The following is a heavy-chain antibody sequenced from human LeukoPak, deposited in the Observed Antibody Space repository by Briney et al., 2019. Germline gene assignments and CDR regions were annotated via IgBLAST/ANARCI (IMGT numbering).Heavy chain of an antibody. D-gene: IGHD4-17*01. CDR1: GGTFSSYA. CDR3: ATVYGDYPYYYYGMDV. V-gene: IGHV1-24*01. Sequence: GASVKVSCKASGGTFSSYAISWVRQAPGQGLEWMGGFDPEDGETIYAQKFQGRVTMTEDASTDTAYMELSSLRSEDTAVYYCATVYGDYPYYYYGMDVWGQGTTVTVSS. J-gene: IGHJ6*02. CDR2: FDPEDGET.